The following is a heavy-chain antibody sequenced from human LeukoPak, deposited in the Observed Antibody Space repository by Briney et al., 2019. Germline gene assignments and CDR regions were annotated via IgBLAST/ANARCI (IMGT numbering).Heavy chain of an antibody. J-gene: IGHJ4*02. CDR3: ARGTIAARVCFYY. Sequence: ASVKVSCKASGYTFTSYDINWVRQATGQGLEWMGWMNPNSGNTGYAQKFQGRVTMTRNTSISTAYMELSSLRSEDTAVYYRARGTIAARVCFYYWGQGTLVTVSS. D-gene: IGHD6-6*01. CDR2: MNPNSGNT. CDR1: GYTFTSYD. V-gene: IGHV1-8*01.